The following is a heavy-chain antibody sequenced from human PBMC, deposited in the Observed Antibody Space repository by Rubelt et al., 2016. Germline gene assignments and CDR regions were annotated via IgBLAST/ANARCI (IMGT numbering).Heavy chain of an antibody. Sequence: AAPVKGRFTISRDDSKNTLYLQMDSLKTEDTAVYYCTTDPRYYYDSSGYYPFDYWGQGTLVTVSS. V-gene: IGHV3-15*01. CDR3: TTDPRYYYDSSGYYPFDY. J-gene: IGHJ4*02. D-gene: IGHD3-22*01.